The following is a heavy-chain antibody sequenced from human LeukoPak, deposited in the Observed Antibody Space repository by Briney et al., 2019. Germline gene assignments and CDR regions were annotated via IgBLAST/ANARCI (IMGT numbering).Heavy chain of an antibody. Sequence: ASVKVSCEASGYTFTGYYMHWVRQAPGQGLEWMGWINPNSGGTNYAQKFQDRVTMTRDTSINTAYMELSRLRSDDTAVYFCASTWQQLVDGDWFDPWGQGTLVTVSS. D-gene: IGHD6-13*01. J-gene: IGHJ5*02. CDR1: GYTFTGYY. CDR2: INPNSGGT. CDR3: ASTWQQLVDGDWFDP. V-gene: IGHV1-2*02.